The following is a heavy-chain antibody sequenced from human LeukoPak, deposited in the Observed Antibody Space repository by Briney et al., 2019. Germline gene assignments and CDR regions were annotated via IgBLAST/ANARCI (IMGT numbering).Heavy chain of an antibody. CDR2: ISYDGSNK. Sequence: PGGSLRLSCAASGFTFSSYSMNWVRQAPGKGLEWVAVISYDGSNKYYADSVKGRFTISRDNSKNTLYLQMNSLRAEDTAVYYCAREKWSPVGSYFDYWGQGTLVTVSS. D-gene: IGHD2-8*01. V-gene: IGHV3-30*03. J-gene: IGHJ4*02. CDR3: AREKWSPVGSYFDY. CDR1: GFTFSSYS.